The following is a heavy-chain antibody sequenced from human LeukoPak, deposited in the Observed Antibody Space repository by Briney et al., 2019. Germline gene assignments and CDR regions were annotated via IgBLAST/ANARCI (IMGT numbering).Heavy chain of an antibody. J-gene: IGHJ4*02. CDR1: GFTFSSYG. D-gene: IGHD5-18*01. CDR2: IWYDGSNK. CDR3: ARGGDTAACDY. V-gene: IGHV3-33*01. Sequence: PGGSLRLSCAASGFTFSSYGMHWVRQAPGKGLEWVAVIWYDGSNKYYADSVKGRFTISRDNSKNTLYLQMNSLRAEDTAVYYCARGGDTAACDYWGQGTLVTVSS.